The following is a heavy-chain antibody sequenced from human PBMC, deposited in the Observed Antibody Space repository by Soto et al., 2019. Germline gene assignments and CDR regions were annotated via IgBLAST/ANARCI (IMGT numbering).Heavy chain of an antibody. CDR3: AKDSVSFNRIYDAFDI. J-gene: IGHJ3*02. CDR2: IGGGDDI. CDR1: GFTFSNYA. D-gene: IGHD3-3*02. V-gene: IGHV3-23*01. Sequence: VQLLESGGGLVQPGGSLRLSCEASGFTFSNYAMAWVRQAPGEGPEWVSTIGGGDDIFYAESVKGRFTISRDDYKNTMYLQMDNLRVEDTAIYFCAKDSVSFNRIYDAFDIWGQGTVVTVSS.